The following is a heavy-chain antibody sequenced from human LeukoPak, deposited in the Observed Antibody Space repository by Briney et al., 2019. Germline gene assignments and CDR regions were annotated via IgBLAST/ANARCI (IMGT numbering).Heavy chain of an antibody. Sequence: GESLKISCKGSGFSFTNYWIGWVRQMPGKGLEWMGVIYPGDSDTRYSPPFQGEVTFSVDKSISTAYLQWNSLKASDTAMYYCAREEINGVPYFSYWGQGTLVTVSS. D-gene: IGHD2-8*01. V-gene: IGHV5-51*01. CDR2: IYPGDSDT. CDR1: GFSFTNYW. CDR3: AREEINGVPYFSY. J-gene: IGHJ4*02.